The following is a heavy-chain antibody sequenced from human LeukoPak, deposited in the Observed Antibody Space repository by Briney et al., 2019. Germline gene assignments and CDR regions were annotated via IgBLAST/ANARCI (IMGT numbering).Heavy chain of an antibody. J-gene: IGHJ6*03. D-gene: IGHD5-12*01. Sequence: PSETLSLTCAVYGGSFSGYYWSWIRQPPGKGLEWIGEINHSGSTNYNPSLKSRVTISVDTSKNQFSLKLSSVTAADTAVYYCARVPKPATTNRYYYYMDVWGKGTTVTISS. CDR1: GGSFSGYY. CDR2: INHSGST. V-gene: IGHV4-34*01. CDR3: ARVPKPATTNRYYYYMDV.